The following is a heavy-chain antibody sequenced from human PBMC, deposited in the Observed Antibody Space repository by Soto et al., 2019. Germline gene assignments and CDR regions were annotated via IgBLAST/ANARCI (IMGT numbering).Heavy chain of an antibody. CDR3: ASNIIGGGSHYYYGMDV. CDR2: IDPSDSYT. V-gene: IGHV5-10-1*01. J-gene: IGHJ6*02. CDR1: GYSFTSYW. Sequence: GESLKISCKGSGYSFTSYWISWVRQMPGKSFEWMGRIDPSDSYTNYSPSFQGHVAISADKSISTAYLQWSSLKASDTAMYYCASNIIGGGSHYYYGMDVWGQGTTVTVSS. D-gene: IGHD2-15*01.